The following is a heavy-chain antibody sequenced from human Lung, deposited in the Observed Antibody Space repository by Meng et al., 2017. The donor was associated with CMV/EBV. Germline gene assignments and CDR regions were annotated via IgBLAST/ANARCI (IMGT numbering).Heavy chain of an antibody. Sequence: GGSXRLXCAASEFTFSSYWMTWLRQAPGKGPEWVATIKRDGSQTYYLDSVEGRFTISRDDAKNSLFLQMNNLRAEDTAVYYCARDSHCGIDYSWNDFDIXGQGXMVTVSS. CDR2: IKRDGSQT. V-gene: IGHV3-7*01. J-gene: IGHJ3*02. D-gene: IGHD5-12*01. CDR1: EFTFSSYW. CDR3: ARDSHCGIDYSWNDFDI.